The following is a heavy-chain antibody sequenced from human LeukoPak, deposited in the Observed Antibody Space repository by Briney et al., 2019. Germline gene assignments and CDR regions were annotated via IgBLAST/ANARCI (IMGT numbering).Heavy chain of an antibody. J-gene: IGHJ4*02. CDR3: ARDGYSAIDY. CDR2: INHSGST. D-gene: IGHD1-26*01. V-gene: IGHV4-34*01. Sequence: SETLSLTCAVYGGSFSGYYWSWIRQPPGKGLEWIGEINHSGSTNYNPSLKSRVTISVDTSKNQFSLKLTSVTAADTAVYYCARDGYSAIDYWGQGTLVTVSS. CDR1: GGSFSGYY.